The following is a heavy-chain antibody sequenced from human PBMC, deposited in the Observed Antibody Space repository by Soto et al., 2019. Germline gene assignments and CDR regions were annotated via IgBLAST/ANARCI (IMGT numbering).Heavy chain of an antibody. Sequence: GGSLRLSCTASGFTFGDYAMSWARQAPGKGLEWVGFIRSKAYGGTTEYAASVKGRFTISRDDSKSIAYLQMNSLKTEDTAVYYCTIVSAGYSSSWGQGTLVTVSS. V-gene: IGHV3-49*04. CDR3: TIVSAGYSSS. J-gene: IGHJ4*02. CDR2: IRSKAYGGTT. D-gene: IGHD6-13*01. CDR1: GFTFGDYA.